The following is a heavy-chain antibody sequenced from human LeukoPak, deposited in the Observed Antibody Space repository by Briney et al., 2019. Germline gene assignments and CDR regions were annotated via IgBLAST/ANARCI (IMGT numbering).Heavy chain of an antibody. Sequence: GGSLRLSCAVSGFTFSNHGMHWVRRAPGKGLEWVAVISYDGSNQYYADSVKGRFTISGDTSKNTLYLQMNSLRAEDTAVYYCARGGGCGYWGQGTLVTVSS. CDR3: ARGGGCGY. J-gene: IGHJ4*02. CDR1: GFTFSNHG. D-gene: IGHD3-10*01. V-gene: IGHV3-30*03. CDR2: ISYDGSNQ.